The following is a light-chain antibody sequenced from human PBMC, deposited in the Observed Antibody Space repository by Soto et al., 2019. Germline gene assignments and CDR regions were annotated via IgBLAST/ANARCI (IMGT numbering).Light chain of an antibody. CDR1: TGHNTYA. CDR3: QTWGTGTVV. J-gene: IGLJ3*02. Sequence: QPVLTQTPSASASVGASVKLTCTLSTGHNTYAIAWHQQQPNKGPRYLMNLNSDGSHTKGDGIPDRFSGSSSGAVRYLTISSLQSEDEADYYCQTWGTGTVVFGGGTQLTVL. V-gene: IGLV4-69*01. CDR2: LNSDGSH.